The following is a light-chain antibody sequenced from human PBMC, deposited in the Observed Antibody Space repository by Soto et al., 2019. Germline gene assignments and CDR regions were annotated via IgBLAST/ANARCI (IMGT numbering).Light chain of an antibody. CDR3: QQYGTSPFN. CDR2: GAS. Sequence: EIVLTQSPGTLSLSPGERATLSCRASQSVTSSYLAWYQQSPGQAPRLLIYGASSRATGIPDRFSGSGSGADFTLTISRLEPEDSAVYYCQQYGTSPFNFGQGTKLEI. CDR1: QSVTSSY. J-gene: IGKJ2*01. V-gene: IGKV3-20*01.